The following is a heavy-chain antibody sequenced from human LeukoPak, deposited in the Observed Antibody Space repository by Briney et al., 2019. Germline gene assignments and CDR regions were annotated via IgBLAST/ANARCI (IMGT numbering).Heavy chain of an antibody. CDR1: GYSFSTYW. D-gene: IGHD5-24*01. J-gene: IGHJ4*02. Sequence: GESLKISCKGSGYSFSTYWIGWVRQMPGKGLEWRGIIYPGDSDTTYSPSFQGQVTMSADKSISTAYLQWSSLKASDTAIYYCARRGRDGYNQYHLDYWGQGTLVTVSS. CDR3: ARRGRDGYNQYHLDY. V-gene: IGHV5-51*01. CDR2: IYPGDSDT.